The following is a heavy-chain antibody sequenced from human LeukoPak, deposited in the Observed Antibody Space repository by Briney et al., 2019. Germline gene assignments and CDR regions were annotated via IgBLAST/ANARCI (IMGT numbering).Heavy chain of an antibody. Sequence: ASVKVSCKASGYSFTSYDINWVRQATGQGLEWMGWMNPNNGNTDYAQKFQGRVTLTRNTSISTAYMELSSLRSEDTAMYYCTRGGPVAGTHKYFQHWGQGTLVTVSS. CDR2: MNPNNGNT. V-gene: IGHV1-8*01. CDR1: GYSFTSYD. CDR3: TRGGPVAGTHKYFQH. J-gene: IGHJ1*01. D-gene: IGHD6-19*01.